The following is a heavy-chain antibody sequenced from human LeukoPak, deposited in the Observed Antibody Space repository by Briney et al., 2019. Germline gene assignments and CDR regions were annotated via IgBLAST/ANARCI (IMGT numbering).Heavy chain of an antibody. Sequence: GGSLRLSCAASGFTFSSYGMHWVRQAPGKGLEWVAVISYDGSNKYYADSVKGRFTIPRDNSKNTLYLQMNSLRAEDTAVYYCAKSLSYYFDYWGQGTLVTVSS. CDR1: GFTFSSYG. CDR2: ISYDGSNK. CDR3: AKSLSYYFDY. J-gene: IGHJ4*02. V-gene: IGHV3-30*18.